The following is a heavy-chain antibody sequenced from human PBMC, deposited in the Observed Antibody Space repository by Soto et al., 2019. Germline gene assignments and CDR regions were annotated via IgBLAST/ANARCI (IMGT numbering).Heavy chain of an antibody. Sequence: EVQLLESGGGLVQPGGSLRLSCAASGFTFSRYAMSWVRQAPGKGLEWVSGISGSGINTYYADSVKGRFTISRDNSKNTLCLQMNSLRAEATAVYYCARAAGSSYFDYWGQGTLVTVSS. CDR1: GFTFSRYA. J-gene: IGHJ4*02. V-gene: IGHV3-23*01. CDR2: ISGSGINT. D-gene: IGHD3-10*01. CDR3: ARAAGSSYFDY.